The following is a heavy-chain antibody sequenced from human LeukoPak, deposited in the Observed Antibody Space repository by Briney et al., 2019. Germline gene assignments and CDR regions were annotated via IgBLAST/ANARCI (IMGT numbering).Heavy chain of an antibody. V-gene: IGHV4-30-4*01. D-gene: IGHD2-21*01. Sequence: SETLSLTRTVSGGSISSGDYYWSWIRQPPGKGLEWIGYIYYSGSTYYNPSLKSRVTISVDTSKNQFSLKLSSVTAADTAVYYCARGGVVYYYGMDVWGQGTTVTVSS. CDR2: IYYSGST. J-gene: IGHJ6*02. CDR1: GGSISSGDYY. CDR3: ARGGVVYYYGMDV.